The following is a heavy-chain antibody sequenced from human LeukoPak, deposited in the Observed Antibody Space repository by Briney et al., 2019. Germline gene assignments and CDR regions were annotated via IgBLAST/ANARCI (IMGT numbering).Heavy chain of an antibody. CDR2: INPNSGGT. CDR3: AREHLTLDAFDI. J-gene: IGHJ3*02. D-gene: IGHD2/OR15-2a*01. Sequence: ASVKVSCKASGYTFTGYYMHWVRQAPGQGLEWMGWINPNSGGTNYAQKFQGRVTITRDTSASTAYMELSSLRSEDMAVYYCAREHLTLDAFDIWGQGTMVTVSS. CDR1: GYTFTGYY. V-gene: IGHV1-2*02.